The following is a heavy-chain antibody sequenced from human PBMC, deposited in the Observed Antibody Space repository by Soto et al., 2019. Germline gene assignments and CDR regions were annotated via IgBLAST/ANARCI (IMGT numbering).Heavy chain of an antibody. J-gene: IGHJ4*02. Sequence: GGSLRLSCAASGFTFSNYAMHWVRQAPGKGLEWVAVISYDGGSQHYPDSVKGRFTISRDNSKNTLYLQMNSLRPEDTTVYHCARDFRGYGSIDYWGQGTLVTVSS. CDR1: GFTFSNYA. D-gene: IGHD3-10*01. CDR3: ARDFRGYGSIDY. V-gene: IGHV3-30*04. CDR2: ISYDGGSQ.